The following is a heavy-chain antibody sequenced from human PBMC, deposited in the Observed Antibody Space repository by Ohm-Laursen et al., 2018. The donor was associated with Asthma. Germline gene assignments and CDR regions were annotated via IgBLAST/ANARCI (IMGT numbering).Heavy chain of an antibody. V-gene: IGHV3-23*01. CDR3: AKVIDLSAWRLYFDS. Sequence: SLRLSCSASGFTFSSHAMSWVRQAPGKGLEWVAGIGPTGRATYYVDPVKGRFTISRDDSKNTLFLQLNSLRAEDTAVYYCAKVIDLSAWRLYFDSWGQGTLVTVSS. D-gene: IGHD6-19*01. CDR1: GFTFSSHA. J-gene: IGHJ4*02. CDR2: IGPTGRAT.